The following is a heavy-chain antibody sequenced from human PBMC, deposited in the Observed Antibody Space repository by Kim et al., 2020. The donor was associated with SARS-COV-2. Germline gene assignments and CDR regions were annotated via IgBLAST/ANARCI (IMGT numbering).Heavy chain of an antibody. D-gene: IGHD3-10*01. CDR1: GFTFSDHY. V-gene: IGHV3-72*01. Sequence: GGSLRLSCAASGFTFSDHYMDWVRQAPGKGLEWVGRIRTKAKDYTTNYAASVRGRITISRDDSKNSVYLQMNSLQTEDTAVYYCGDSGAGYWGQGTLVTV. CDR2: IRTKAKDYTT. J-gene: IGHJ4*02. CDR3: GDSGAGY.